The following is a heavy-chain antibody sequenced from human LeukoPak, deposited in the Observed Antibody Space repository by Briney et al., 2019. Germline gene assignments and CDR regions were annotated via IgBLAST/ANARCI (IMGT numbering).Heavy chain of an antibody. CDR3: ANLGGYSGYDLSGY. Sequence: ASVKVSCKASGYTFTGYYMHWVRQAPGQGLEWMGWINPNSGGTNYAQKFQGRVTMTRDTSISTAYMELSRLRSDDTAVYYRANLGGYSGYDLSGYWGQGTLVTVSS. CDR2: INPNSGGT. J-gene: IGHJ4*02. D-gene: IGHD5-12*01. V-gene: IGHV1-2*02. CDR1: GYTFTGYY.